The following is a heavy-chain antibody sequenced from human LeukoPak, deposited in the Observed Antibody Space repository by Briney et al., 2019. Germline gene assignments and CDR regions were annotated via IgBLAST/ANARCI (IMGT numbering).Heavy chain of an antibody. J-gene: IGHJ4*02. CDR2: IIPIFGTA. CDR3: ARKGPAAMEPFDY. CDR1: GGTLSSYA. V-gene: IGHV1-69*01. D-gene: IGHD2-2*01. Sequence: SVKVSCKASGGTLSSYAISWVRRAPGQGLEWMGGIIPIFGTANYAQKFQGRVTITADESTSTAYMELSSLRSEDTAVYYCARKGPAAMEPFDYWGQGTLVTVSS.